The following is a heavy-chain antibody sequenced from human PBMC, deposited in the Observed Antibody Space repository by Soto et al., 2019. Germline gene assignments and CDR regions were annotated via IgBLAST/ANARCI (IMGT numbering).Heavy chain of an antibody. Sequence: QVQLVQSGAEVKKPGASVKLSCKASGYTFTSYGISWVRQAPGQGLEWMGWISAYNGNTNYAQKLQGRVTMTTDTSTSTACLAGRSLSSDDTAVYSCARRWGNDIRYCSGGRCGNYYYYGMDVWGQGTTCTVSS. D-gene: IGHD2-15*01. V-gene: IGHV1-18*01. J-gene: IGHJ6*02. CDR1: GYTFTSYG. CDR3: ARRWGNDIRYCSGGRCGNYYYYGMDV. CDR2: ISAYNGNT.